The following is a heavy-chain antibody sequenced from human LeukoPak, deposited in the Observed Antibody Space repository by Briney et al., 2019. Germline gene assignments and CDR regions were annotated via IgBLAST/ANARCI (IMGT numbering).Heavy chain of an antibody. CDR2: ISYDGSNK. D-gene: IGHD3-9*01. CDR1: GFTFSSYG. V-gene: IGHV3-30*18. Sequence: PGGSLRLSCAASGFTFSSYGMHWVRQAPGKGLEWVAVISYDGSNKYYADSVKGRFTISRDNSKNTLYLQMNSLRAEDTAVYYCAKEGGYYDILSNPHYFDYWGQGTLVTVSS. CDR3: AKEGGYYDILSNPHYFDY. J-gene: IGHJ4*02.